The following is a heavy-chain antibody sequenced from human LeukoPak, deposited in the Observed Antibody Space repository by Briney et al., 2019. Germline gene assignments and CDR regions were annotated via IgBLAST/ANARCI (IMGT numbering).Heavy chain of an antibody. CDR3: AELGITMIGGV. V-gene: IGHV3-23*01. CDR2: ISGSGGTT. D-gene: IGHD3-10*02. Sequence: GGSLRLSCAASGFTFSSYGMRWVRQAPGKGLQWVSAISGSGGTTYYADSVKGRFTISRDNAKNSLYLQMNSLRAEDTAVYYCAELGITMIGGVWGKGTTVTISS. CDR1: GFTFSSYG. J-gene: IGHJ6*04.